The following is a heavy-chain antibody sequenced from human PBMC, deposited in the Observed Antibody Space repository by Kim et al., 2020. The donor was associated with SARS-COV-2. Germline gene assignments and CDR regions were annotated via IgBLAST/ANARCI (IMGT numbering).Heavy chain of an antibody. CDR3: ARDYYTGAYYYYGMDV. D-gene: IGHD3-10*01. J-gene: IGHJ6*02. CDR2: IYYSGST. V-gene: IGHV4-59*01. Sequence: SETLSLTCTVSGGSISSYYWSWIRQPPGKGLEWIGYIYYSGSTNYNPSLKSRVTISVDTSKNQFSLKLSSVTAADTAVYYCARDYYTGAYYYYGMDVWGQGTTVTVSS. CDR1: GGSISSYY.